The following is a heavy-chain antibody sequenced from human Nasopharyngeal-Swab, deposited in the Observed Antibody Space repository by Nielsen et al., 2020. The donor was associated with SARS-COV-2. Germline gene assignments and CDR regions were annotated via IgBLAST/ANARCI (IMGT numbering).Heavy chain of an antibody. D-gene: IGHD2-15*01. CDR2: IYSGGST. CDR3: ASHCSGGSCYSFWYFQH. J-gene: IGHJ1*01. V-gene: IGHV3-53*01. Sequence: GESLKISCAASGFTVSSNYMSWVRQAPGKGLEWVSVIYSGGSTYYADSVKGRCTISRDNSKNTLYLQMNSLRAEDTAVYYCASHCSGGSCYSFWYFQHWGQGTLVTVSS. CDR1: GFTVSSNY.